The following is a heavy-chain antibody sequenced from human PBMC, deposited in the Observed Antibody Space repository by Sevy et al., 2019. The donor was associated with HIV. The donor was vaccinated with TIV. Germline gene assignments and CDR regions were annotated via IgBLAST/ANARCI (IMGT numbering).Heavy chain of an antibody. CDR3: ARTRNCSSTSCPPNWFDP. D-gene: IGHD2-2*01. CDR2: ISAYNGNT. V-gene: IGHV1-18*01. J-gene: IGHJ5*02. Sequence: ASVKDSCKASGYTFTSYGISWVRQAPGQGLEWMGWISAYNGNTNYAQKLQGRVTMTTDTSTSTAYMELRSLRSDDTAVYYCARTRNCSSTSCPPNWFDPWGQGTLVTVSS. CDR1: GYTFTSYG.